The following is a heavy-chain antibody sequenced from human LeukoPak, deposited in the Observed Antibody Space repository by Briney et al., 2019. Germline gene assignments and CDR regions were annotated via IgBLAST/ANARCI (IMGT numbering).Heavy chain of an antibody. V-gene: IGHV1-18*01. D-gene: IGHD1-26*01. CDR1: GYTFTSYG. CDR2: ISAYNGNT. J-gene: IGHJ3*02. Sequence: ASVKVSCKASGYTFTSYGISWVRQAPGQGLEWMGWISAYNGNTNYAQKLQGRVTVTTDTSTSTAYMELRSLRSDDTAVYYCARDPAHYSGSYLLLDAFDIWGQGTMVTVSS. CDR3: ARDPAHYSGSYLLLDAFDI.